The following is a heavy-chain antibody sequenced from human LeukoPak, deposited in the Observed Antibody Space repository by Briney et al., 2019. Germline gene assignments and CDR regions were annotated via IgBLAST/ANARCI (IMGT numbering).Heavy chain of an antibody. J-gene: IGHJ3*02. CDR1: GYTFTSYG. V-gene: IGHV1-18*01. Sequence: ASVKVSCKASGYTFTSYGISWVRQAPGQGLEWMGWISAYNGNTNYAQKLQGRVTMTTDTSTGTAYMELRSLRSDDTAVYYCASGPNFGGLGLAARPEDAFDIWGQGTMVTVSS. CDR3: ASGPNFGGLGLAARPEDAFDI. CDR2: ISAYNGNT. D-gene: IGHD6-6*01.